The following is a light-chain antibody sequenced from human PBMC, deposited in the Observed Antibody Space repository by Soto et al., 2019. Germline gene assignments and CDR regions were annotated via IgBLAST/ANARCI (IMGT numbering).Light chain of an antibody. CDR1: QNVANY. CDR2: ESS. J-gene: IGKJ1*01. V-gene: IGKV3-11*01. Sequence: EIVLTQSPGTLSLSPGERATLSCRASQNVANYLDWYPQKPGQAPRILIYESSNRATGIAARFSGSGSGTDFTLTISSLEPEDFEVYYCQQYGGSPRTFGQGTKV. CDR3: QQYGGSPRT.